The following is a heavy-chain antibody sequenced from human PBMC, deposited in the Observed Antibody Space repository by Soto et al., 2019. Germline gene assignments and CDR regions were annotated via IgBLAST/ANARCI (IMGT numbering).Heavy chain of an antibody. CDR2: IYHSGST. J-gene: IGHJ4*02. D-gene: IGHD4-17*01. V-gene: IGHV4-30-2*01. Sequence: SETLSLTCAVSGGSISGGGYSWSWIRQPPGKGLEWIGYIYHSGSTYYNPSLKSRVTISVDRSKKEFSLRLSSATAADTAVYYCARGDYGDYSYFDSWGRGTLVTVSS. CDR1: GGSISGGGYS. CDR3: ARGDYGDYSYFDS.